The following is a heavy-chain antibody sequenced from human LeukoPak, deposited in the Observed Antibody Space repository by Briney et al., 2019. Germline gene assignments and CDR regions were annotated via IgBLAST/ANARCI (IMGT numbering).Heavy chain of an antibody. CDR2: IYYSGST. CDR1: GGSISSYY. Sequence: ASETLSLTCTVSGGSISSYYWSWIRQTPGKGLEWIGYIYYSGSTNYNPSLKSRVTISVDTSKNQFSLKLSSVTAADTAVYYCARDLTRGYRPGGAFDIWGQGTMVTVSS. V-gene: IGHV4-59*01. CDR3: ARDLTRGYRPGGAFDI. D-gene: IGHD5-18*01. J-gene: IGHJ3*02.